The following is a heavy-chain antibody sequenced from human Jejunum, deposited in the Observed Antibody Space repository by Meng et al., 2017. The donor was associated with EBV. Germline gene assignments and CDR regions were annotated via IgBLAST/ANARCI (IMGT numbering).Heavy chain of an antibody. Sequence: VQAWAEGQRPGATVENSCKVFGYTFTDYYMHWVQPAPGKGLEWMGLVAPEDGETIYGEKFQGRVTLTADTSTEPAYMELTSLRSDATAVYSCAMSWFGRINRFDPWGQGTLVTVSS. D-gene: IGHD3-16*01. CDR2: VAPEDGET. CDR3: AMSWFGRINRFDP. J-gene: IGHJ5*02. V-gene: IGHV1-69-2*01. CDR1: GYTFTDYY.